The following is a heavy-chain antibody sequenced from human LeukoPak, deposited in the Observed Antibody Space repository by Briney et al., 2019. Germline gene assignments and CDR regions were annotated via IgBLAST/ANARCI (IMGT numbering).Heavy chain of an antibody. CDR3: ARERDYDSSGYYVFGY. V-gene: IGHV3-23*01. J-gene: IGHJ4*02. D-gene: IGHD3-22*01. CDR2: ISGSGGVP. CDR1: GFTFSSYA. Sequence: PGGSLRLSCAASGFTFSSYAMTWVRQAPGKGLEWVSAISGSGGVPYYADSAKGRFTISRDNSKNTLYLQMNSLRAEDTAVYYCARERDYDSSGYYVFGYWGQGTLVTVSS.